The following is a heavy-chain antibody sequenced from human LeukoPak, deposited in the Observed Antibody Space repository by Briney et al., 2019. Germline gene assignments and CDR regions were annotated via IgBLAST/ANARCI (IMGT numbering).Heavy chain of an antibody. Sequence: SQTLSLTCTVSGASIRTSNYYWSWIRQYPGKGLEWIGYMEYSVSTRYNPSLKSRVVISADTSKNQFSLNLRSVTAADSAIYYCVTYRPGDINWFDPWGQGILVTVSS. V-gene: IGHV4-31*03. CDR1: GASIRTSNYY. D-gene: IGHD2-21*01. CDR3: VTYRPGDINWFDP. CDR2: MEYSVST. J-gene: IGHJ5*02.